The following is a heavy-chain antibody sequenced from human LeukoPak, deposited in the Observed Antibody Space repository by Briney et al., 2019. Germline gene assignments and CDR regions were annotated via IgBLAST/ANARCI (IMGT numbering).Heavy chain of an antibody. CDR3: ARTQQWLRYYYMDV. Sequence: SETLSLTCTVSGDSLSSSYWSWVRQPPGKGLEGIGEIYHSGSTNYNPSLKSRVTISVDTSKNQFSLKLSSVTAADTAVYYCARTQQWLRYYYMDVWGKGTTVTVSS. CDR1: GDSLSSSY. V-gene: IGHV4-34*01. CDR2: IYHSGST. D-gene: IGHD6-19*01. J-gene: IGHJ6*03.